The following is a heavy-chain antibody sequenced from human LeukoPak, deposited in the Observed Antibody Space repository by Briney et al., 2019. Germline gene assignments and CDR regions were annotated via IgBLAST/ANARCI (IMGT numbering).Heavy chain of an antibody. CDR2: IYYSGST. CDR3: ARVPSRITIFGVVMTGAFDI. V-gene: IGHV4-31*03. Sequence: SETLSLTCTVAGGSISSGGYYWSWIRQHPGKGLEWIVYIYYSGSTYYNPSLKSRVTISVDTSKNQFSLKLSSVTAADTAVYYCARVPSRITIFGVVMTGAFDIWGQGTMVTVSS. J-gene: IGHJ3*02. D-gene: IGHD3-3*01. CDR1: GGSISSGGYY.